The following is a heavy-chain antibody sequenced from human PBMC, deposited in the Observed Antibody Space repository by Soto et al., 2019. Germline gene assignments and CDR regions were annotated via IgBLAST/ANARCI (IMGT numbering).Heavy chain of an antibody. D-gene: IGHD6-19*01. V-gene: IGHV4-39*01. CDR1: GGSISSSTYY. J-gene: IGHJ4*02. CDR2: IYYSGST. CDR3: SSSGSSGWYFDY. Sequence: QLQLQESGPGLVKPSETLSLTCTVSGGSISSSTYYWGWIRQPPGKGLEWIGSIYYSGSTYYNPSLKSRVTVSVDTSTNQFSLKLSSVSAADTAVYYCSSSGSSGWYFDYWGQGTLVTVSS.